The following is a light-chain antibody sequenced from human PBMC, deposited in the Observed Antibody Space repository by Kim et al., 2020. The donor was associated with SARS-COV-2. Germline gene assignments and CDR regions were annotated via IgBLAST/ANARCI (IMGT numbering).Light chain of an antibody. CDR2: QDS. J-gene: IGLJ2*01. V-gene: IGLV3-1*01. CDR3: QAWDSSIVV. CDR1: KLGDKY. Sequence: SYELTQPPSVSVSPGQTASITCSGDKLGDKYAFWYQQKPGQYPVLVIYQDSKRPSGIPERFSGSNSGNTATLTISGTQAMDEADYYCQAWDSSIVVFGGGTQLTVL.